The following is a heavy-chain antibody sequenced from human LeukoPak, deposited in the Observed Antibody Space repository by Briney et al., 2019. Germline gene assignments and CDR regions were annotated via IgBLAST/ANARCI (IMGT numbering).Heavy chain of an antibody. CDR1: GYTFTGYY. Sequence: ASVKVSCNTFGYTFTGYYMHWVRQAPGQGLEWMGWVNPNSGGTNYAQKFQGKVTMTRDTSISTAYMELSRLRSDDTAVYYCARGIAAAGTSYWGQGTPVTVSS. CDR2: VNPNSGGT. CDR3: ARGIAAAGTSY. J-gene: IGHJ4*02. V-gene: IGHV1-2*02. D-gene: IGHD6-13*01.